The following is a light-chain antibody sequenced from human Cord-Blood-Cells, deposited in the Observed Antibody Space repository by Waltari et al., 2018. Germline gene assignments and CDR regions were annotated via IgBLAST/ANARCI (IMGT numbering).Light chain of an antibody. J-gene: IGLJ3*02. CDR1: SSDVGGYTY. CDR2: EGS. CDR3: SSYAGSNNWV. Sequence: QSALTHPPSASGSPGQSVTISCTGTSSDVGGYTYVSWYQQHPGKAPKLMIYEGSKRPAGVPDRFSGSKSGNTASLTVSGLQAEDEADYYGSSYAGSNNWVFGGGTKLTVL. V-gene: IGLV2-8*01.